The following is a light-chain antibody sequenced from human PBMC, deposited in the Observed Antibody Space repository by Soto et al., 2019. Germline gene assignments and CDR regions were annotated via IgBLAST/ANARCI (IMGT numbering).Light chain of an antibody. Sequence: QSALTQPRSVSGSPGQSVTISCTGTSSDIGGYNYVSWYQQHPGKAPKLMIYDVSERPSGVPDRFSASKSGNTASLTISGLQAEDEADYYCCSYAGSYTRVRFGGGTKLTVL. J-gene: IGLJ2*01. CDR1: SSDIGGYNY. CDR2: DVS. V-gene: IGLV2-11*01. CDR3: CSYAGSYTRVR.